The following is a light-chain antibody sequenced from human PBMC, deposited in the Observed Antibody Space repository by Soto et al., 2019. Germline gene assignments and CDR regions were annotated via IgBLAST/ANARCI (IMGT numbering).Light chain of an antibody. V-gene: IGKV3-15*01. J-gene: IGKJ4*01. CDR3: QQYNNWVT. Sequence: EIVMTQSPATLSVSPGERATLSCRASQSVSSNLAWYQQKPGQAPRLLIYGAFTRATGIPARFSGSGSGTEFTLTISSLQSEDFAFYYCQQYNNWVTFGGGTKVEIK. CDR2: GAF. CDR1: QSVSSN.